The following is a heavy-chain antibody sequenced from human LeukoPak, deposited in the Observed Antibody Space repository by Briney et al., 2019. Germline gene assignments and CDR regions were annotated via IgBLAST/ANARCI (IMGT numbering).Heavy chain of an antibody. D-gene: IGHD3-16*02. J-gene: IGHJ4*02. V-gene: IGHV4-34*01. CDR3: ARGWDYVWGSYRPPAGPIFDY. CDR1: GGSFSGYY. CDR2: INHSGGT. Sequence: PSETLSLTCAVYGGSFSGYYWSWIRQPPGKGLEWIGEINHSGGTNYSPSLKSRVTISVDTSKNQFSLKLSSVTAADTAVYYCARGWDYVWGSYRPPAGPIFDYWGQGTLVTVSS.